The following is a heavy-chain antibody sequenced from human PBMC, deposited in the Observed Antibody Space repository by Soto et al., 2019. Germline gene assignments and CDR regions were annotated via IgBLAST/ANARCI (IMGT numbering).Heavy chain of an antibody. V-gene: IGHV4-34*01. Sequence: QVQLQQWGAGLLKPSETLSLTCAVYGGSLSGYQWTWIRQTPGKGLEWLGEINDSGNINYNPSLKSRVTILLDTPRKQLSLKLSSVTAADSAVYYCARGVILWFGELSRRGGYYYYMDVWGKGTTVTVSS. CDR3: ARGVILWFGELSRRGGYYYYMDV. D-gene: IGHD3-10*01. CDR2: INDSGNI. CDR1: GGSLSGYQ. J-gene: IGHJ6*03.